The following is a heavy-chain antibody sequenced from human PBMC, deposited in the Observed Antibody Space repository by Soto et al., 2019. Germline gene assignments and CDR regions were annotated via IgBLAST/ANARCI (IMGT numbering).Heavy chain of an antibody. CDR3: ARGTSYSSSSLVGDYFDY. CDR1: GYTFTSYG. CDR2: ISAYNGNT. D-gene: IGHD6-6*01. J-gene: IGHJ4*02. Sequence: ASVKVSCKASGYTFTSYGISWVRQAPGQGLEWMGWISAYNGNTNYAQKLQGRGTMTTDTSTSTAYMELRSLRSDDTAVYYCARGTSYSSSSLVGDYFDYWGQGTLVTVSS. V-gene: IGHV1-18*04.